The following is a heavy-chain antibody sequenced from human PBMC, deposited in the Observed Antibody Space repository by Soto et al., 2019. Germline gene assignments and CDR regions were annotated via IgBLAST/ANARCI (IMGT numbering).Heavy chain of an antibody. D-gene: IGHD6-25*01. CDR2: IDPSAPNDSYT. CDR1: GYSFTSYW. Sequence: PGEALKLSWQGSGYSFTSYWLSWVRQVPGKGLEWMGRIDPSAPNDSYTKYTPSFQGQVTISADKSINTAYLQWSSRKASDTAMYYGARHRLTYYEMHVWGQGTTVTDSS. J-gene: IGHJ6*02. CDR3: ARHRLTYYEMHV. V-gene: IGHV5-10-1*01.